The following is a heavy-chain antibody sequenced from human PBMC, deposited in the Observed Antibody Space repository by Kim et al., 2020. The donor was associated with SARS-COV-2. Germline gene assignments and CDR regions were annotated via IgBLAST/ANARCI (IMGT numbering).Heavy chain of an antibody. Sequence: GRFTISRDNAKNSLYLQMNSLRAEDTAVYYCARDPGRVLWGSTRDHWFDPWGQGTLVTVSS. V-gene: IGHV3-11*06. J-gene: IGHJ5*02. CDR3: ARDPGRVLWGSTRDHWFDP. D-gene: IGHD2-21*01.